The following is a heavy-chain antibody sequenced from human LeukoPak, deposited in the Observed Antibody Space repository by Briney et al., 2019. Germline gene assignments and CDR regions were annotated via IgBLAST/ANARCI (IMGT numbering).Heavy chain of an antibody. D-gene: IGHD1-7*01. J-gene: IGHJ4*02. V-gene: IGHV3-30-3*01. CDR3: ARGYNWNYGVGISDY. CDR1: GFTFSSHA. CDR2: ISYDGSNK. Sequence: GGSLRLSCAASGFTFSSHAMHWVRQAPGKGLEWVAVISYDGSNKYYADSVKGRFTISRDNSKNTLYLQMNSLRAEDTAVYYCARGYNWNYGVGISDYWGQGTLVTVSS.